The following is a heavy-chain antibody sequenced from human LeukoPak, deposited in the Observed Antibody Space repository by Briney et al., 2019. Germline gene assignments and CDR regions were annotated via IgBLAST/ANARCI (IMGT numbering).Heavy chain of an antibody. J-gene: IGHJ4*02. CDR2: IYHSGST. Sequence: SETLSLTCTVSGYSISSGYYWGWIRQPPGKGLEWIGSIYHSGSTYYNPSLKSRVTISVDTSENQFSLKLSSVTAADTAVYYCAREINGYSSGWYPGPPIDYWGQGTLVTVSS. D-gene: IGHD6-19*01. V-gene: IGHV4-38-2*02. CDR1: GYSISSGYY. CDR3: AREINGYSSGWYPGPPIDY.